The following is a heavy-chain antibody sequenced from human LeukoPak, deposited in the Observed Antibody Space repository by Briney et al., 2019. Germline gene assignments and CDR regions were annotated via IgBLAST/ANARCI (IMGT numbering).Heavy chain of an antibody. CDR2: INPNSGGT. D-gene: IGHD5-18*01. CDR3: ARGIGYSYGDFFDY. CDR1: GYTFTSYD. V-gene: IGHV1-2*02. Sequence: ASVKVSCKASGYTFTSYDINWVRQAPGQGLEWMGWINPNSGGTNYAQKFQGRVTMTRDTSISTAYMELSRLRSDDTAVYYCARGIGYSYGDFFDYWGQGTLVTVSS. J-gene: IGHJ4*02.